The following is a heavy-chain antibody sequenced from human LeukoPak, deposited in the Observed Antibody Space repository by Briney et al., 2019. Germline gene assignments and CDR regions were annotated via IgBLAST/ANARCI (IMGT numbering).Heavy chain of an antibody. D-gene: IGHD3-22*01. CDR1: GLTLSTYG. CDR2: ISYDGSNK. Sequence: GGSLRLSCAASGLTLSTYGMHWVRQAPGKGLEWVAFISYDGSNKYYADSVRGRFTISRDNSKNTLYLQMDSLRAEDTAMYYCVRDYYNSSGYYYGSHWGQGTLVTVSS. J-gene: IGHJ4*02. CDR3: VRDYYNSSGYYYGSH. V-gene: IGHV3-30*03.